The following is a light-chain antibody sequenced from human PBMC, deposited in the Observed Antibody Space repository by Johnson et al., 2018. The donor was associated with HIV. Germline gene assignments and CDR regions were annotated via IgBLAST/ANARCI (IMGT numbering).Light chain of an antibody. CDR3: GTWDSSLSAGPYV. Sequence: QSVLTQPPSVSAAPGQKVTISCSGSSSNIGNNYVSWYQQLPGTAPKLLIYENNKRPSGISDRFSGSKSGTSGTLVITGLQTGDEADYYCGTWDSSLSAGPYVFGTRTKVTVL. CDR2: ENN. CDR1: SSNIGNNY. V-gene: IGLV1-51*02. J-gene: IGLJ1*01.